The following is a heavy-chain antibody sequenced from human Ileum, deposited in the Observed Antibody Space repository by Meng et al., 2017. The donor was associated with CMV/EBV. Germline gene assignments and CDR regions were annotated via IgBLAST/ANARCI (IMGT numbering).Heavy chain of an antibody. CDR2: INGNSGAT. Sequence: ASVKVSCTASGYTFTDFYIHWMRQAPGQGLEWMGWINGNSGATFYAQTFQGRVTLTRDTSIRAAYMELGSLTSDDTAMYFCARRGGYAYSLFDYWGQGSMVTVSS. D-gene: IGHD5-12*01. V-gene: IGHV1-2*02. CDR3: ARRGGYAYSLFDY. J-gene: IGHJ4*02. CDR1: GYTFTDFY.